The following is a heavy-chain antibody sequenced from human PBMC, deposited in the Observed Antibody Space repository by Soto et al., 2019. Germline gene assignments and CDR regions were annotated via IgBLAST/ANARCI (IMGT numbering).Heavy chain of an antibody. V-gene: IGHV3-64*01. D-gene: IGHD3-22*01. CDR1: GFTFSSYA. Sequence: GGSLRLSCAASGFTFSSYAMHWVRQAPGKGLEYVSAISSNGGSTYYANSVKGRFTISRDNSKNTLYLQMGSLRAEDMAVYYCASGGPYYYDSSHDDAFDIWGQGTMVTVSS. CDR3: ASGGPYYYDSSHDDAFDI. J-gene: IGHJ3*02. CDR2: ISSNGGST.